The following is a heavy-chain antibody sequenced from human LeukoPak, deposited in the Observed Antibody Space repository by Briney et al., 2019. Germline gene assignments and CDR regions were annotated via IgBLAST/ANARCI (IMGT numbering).Heavy chain of an antibody. Sequence: PGGSLRLSCAASGFTFSSYGMHWVRQAPGKGLEWVAVIWYDGSKKYYADSVKGRFTISRDNSKNTLYLQMDSLSAEDTAVYYCARYNTGSVDYWGQGTLVTVSS. J-gene: IGHJ4*02. CDR1: GFTFSSYG. CDR2: IWYDGSKK. V-gene: IGHV3-33*01. D-gene: IGHD2-8*02. CDR3: ARYNTGSVDY.